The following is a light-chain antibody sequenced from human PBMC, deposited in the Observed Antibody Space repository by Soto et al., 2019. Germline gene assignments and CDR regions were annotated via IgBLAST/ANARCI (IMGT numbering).Light chain of an antibody. CDR3: QQYGSSPRT. CDR1: QSVSSSY. V-gene: IGKV3-20*01. J-gene: IGKJ1*01. Sequence: EIVLTQSPGTLSSSPGERATLSSRASQSVSSSYLAWYQQKPGQAPRLLIYGASSRATGIPDRFSGSGSGTDFTLTISRLEPEEFAVYYCQQYGSSPRTFGQGTKVEIK. CDR2: GAS.